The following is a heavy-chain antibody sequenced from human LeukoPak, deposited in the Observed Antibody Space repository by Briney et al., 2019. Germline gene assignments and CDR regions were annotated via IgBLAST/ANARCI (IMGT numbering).Heavy chain of an antibody. Sequence: SVKVSCKASGGTFSSYAISWVRQAPGQGLEWMGGIIPIFGTANYARKFQGRVTITADESTSTAYMELSSPRSEDTAVYYCARDRYGVAVAEFDYWGQGTLVTVSS. J-gene: IGHJ4*02. V-gene: IGHV1-69*13. D-gene: IGHD6-19*01. CDR1: GGTFSSYA. CDR2: IIPIFGTA. CDR3: ARDRYGVAVAEFDY.